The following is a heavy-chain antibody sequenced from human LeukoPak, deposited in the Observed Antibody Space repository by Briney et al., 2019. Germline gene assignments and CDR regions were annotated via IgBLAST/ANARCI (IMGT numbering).Heavy chain of an antibody. D-gene: IGHD3-10*01. V-gene: IGHV4-59*08. CDR2: IYYSEST. J-gene: IGHJ4*02. Sequence: SETLSLTCTVSGGSISSYYWSWIRQPPGKGLEWIGYIYYSESTNYYPSLKSRVTISVDTSKNQFSLKLSSVTAADTAVYYCARLQRSYGSGSYEYYFDYWGQGTLVTVSS. CDR3: ARLQRSYGSGSYEYYFDY. CDR1: GGSISSYY.